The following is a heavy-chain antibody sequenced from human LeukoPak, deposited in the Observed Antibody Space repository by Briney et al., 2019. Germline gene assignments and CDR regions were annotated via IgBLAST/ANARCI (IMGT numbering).Heavy chain of an antibody. D-gene: IGHD2-21*02. CDR2: ISGSGGST. Sequence: GGSLRLSCAAYRFSFSSYAMSWVRQAPGKGLEWVSAISGSGGSTYYADSVKGRFTISRDNSKNTLYLQMNSLRAEDTAVYYCAKDRRPVVTASDYWGQGTLVTVSS. CDR1: RFSFSSYA. J-gene: IGHJ4*02. V-gene: IGHV3-23*01. CDR3: AKDRRPVVTASDY.